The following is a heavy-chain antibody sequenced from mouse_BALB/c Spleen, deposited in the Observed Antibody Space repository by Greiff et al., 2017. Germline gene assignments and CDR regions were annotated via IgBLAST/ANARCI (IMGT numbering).Heavy chain of an antibody. CDR2: ISSGSSTI. CDR3: ARHYYGSSYYAMDY. D-gene: IGHD1-1*01. Sequence: EVKLVESGGGLVQPGGSRKLSCAASGFTFSSFGMHWVRQAPEKGLEWVAYISSGSSTIYYADTVKGRFTISRDNPKNTLFLQMTSLRSEDTAMYYCARHYYGSSYYAMDYWGQGTSVTVSS. J-gene: IGHJ4*01. V-gene: IGHV5-17*02. CDR1: GFTFSSFG.